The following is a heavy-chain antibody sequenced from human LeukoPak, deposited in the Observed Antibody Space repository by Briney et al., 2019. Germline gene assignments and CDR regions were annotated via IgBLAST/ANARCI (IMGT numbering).Heavy chain of an antibody. V-gene: IGHV1-69*01. CDR1: GGTFSSYA. CDR3: ARDGVAVAGTED. CDR2: IIPILGTA. D-gene: IGHD6-19*01. Sequence: SVKVSCKASGGTFSSYAISWVRQAPGQGLEWMGGIIPILGTANYAQKFQGRVTITADESTSTAYMELSSLRSEDTAVYYCARDGVAVAGTEDWGQGTLVTVSS. J-gene: IGHJ4*02.